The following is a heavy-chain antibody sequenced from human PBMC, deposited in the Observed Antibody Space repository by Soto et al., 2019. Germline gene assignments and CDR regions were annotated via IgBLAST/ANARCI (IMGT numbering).Heavy chain of an antibody. CDR1: GGSISSSSYY. CDR2: IYYSGST. CDR3: ARRFYGDYKPYYYYYGMDV. D-gene: IGHD4-17*01. V-gene: IGHV4-39*01. J-gene: IGHJ6*02. Sequence: SETLSLTCTVSGGSISSSSYYWGWIRQPPGKGLEWIGSIYYSGSTYYNPSLKSRVTISVDTSKNQFSLKLSSVTAADTAVYYCARRFYGDYKPYYYYYGMDVWGQGTTVTVSS.